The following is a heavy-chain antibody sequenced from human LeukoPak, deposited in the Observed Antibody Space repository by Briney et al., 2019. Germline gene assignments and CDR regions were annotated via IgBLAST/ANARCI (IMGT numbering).Heavy chain of an antibody. CDR3: ATRYYYDSSGTLTG. CDR2: ISWNSGSI. V-gene: IGHV3-9*01. D-gene: IGHD3-22*01. Sequence: GGSLRLSCAASGFTFDDYAMHWVRQAPGKGLEWVSGISWNSGSIGYADSVKGRFTISRDNSKNTLYLQMNSLRAEDTAVYYCATRYYYDSSGTLTGWGQGTLVTVSS. J-gene: IGHJ4*02. CDR1: GFTFDDYA.